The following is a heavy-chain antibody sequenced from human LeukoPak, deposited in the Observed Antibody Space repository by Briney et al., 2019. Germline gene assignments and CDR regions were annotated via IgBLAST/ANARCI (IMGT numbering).Heavy chain of an antibody. D-gene: IGHD2-2*02. V-gene: IGHV1-69*13. CDR2: IIPIFGTA. CDR1: GGTFSSYA. J-gene: IGHJ5*02. CDR3: ARDRPGRYCSTISCYSASPFDP. Sequence: SVKVSCKASGGTFSSYAISWVRQAPGQGLEWMGGIIPIFGTANYAQKFQGRVTITADESTGTAYMELSSLRSEDTAVYYCARDRPGRYCSTISCYSASPFDPWGQGTLVTVSS.